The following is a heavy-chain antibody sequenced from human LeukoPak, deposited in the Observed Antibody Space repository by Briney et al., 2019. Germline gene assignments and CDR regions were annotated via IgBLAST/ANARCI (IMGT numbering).Heavy chain of an antibody. J-gene: IGHJ5*02. D-gene: IGHD2-2*01. V-gene: IGHV5-10-1*01. CDR1: GYSFTSYW. CDR3: ARRGYCSSTSCYEGTNWFDP. Sequence: GESLKISCKGSGYSFTSYWISWVRQMPGKGLEWMGRIDSSDSYTNYSPSFQGHVTISADKSISTAYLQWSSLKASDTAMYYCARRGYCSSTSCYEGTNWFDPWGQGTLVTVSS. CDR2: IDSSDSYT.